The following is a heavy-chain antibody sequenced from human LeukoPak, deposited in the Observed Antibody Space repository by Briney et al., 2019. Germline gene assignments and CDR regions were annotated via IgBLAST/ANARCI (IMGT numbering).Heavy chain of an antibody. D-gene: IGHD1-1*01. V-gene: IGHV4-4*07. Sequence: PSETLSLTCAVYGGSLSGYYWSWIRQPAGKGLEWIGRIYISGSTNYNPSLKSRVTMSVDTSMNQFSLKLSSVTAADTAVYYCARDRGTWNDDGFDYWGQGTLVTVSS. CDR2: IYISGST. J-gene: IGHJ4*02. CDR1: GGSLSGYY. CDR3: ARDRGTWNDDGFDY.